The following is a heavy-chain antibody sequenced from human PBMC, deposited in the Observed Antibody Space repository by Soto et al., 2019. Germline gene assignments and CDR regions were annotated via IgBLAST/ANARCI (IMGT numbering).Heavy chain of an antibody. CDR2: INHSGST. CDR3: ARAAYCGGDCYPIGIGYYYYGMDV. CDR1: GGSFSGYY. Sequence: SETLSLTCAVYGGSFSGYYWSWIRQPPGKGLEWIGGINHSGSTNYNPSLKSRVTISVDTSKNQFSLKLSSVTAADTAVYYCARAAYCGGDCYPIGIGYYYYGMDVWGQGTTVTVSS. V-gene: IGHV4-34*01. D-gene: IGHD2-21*02. J-gene: IGHJ6*02.